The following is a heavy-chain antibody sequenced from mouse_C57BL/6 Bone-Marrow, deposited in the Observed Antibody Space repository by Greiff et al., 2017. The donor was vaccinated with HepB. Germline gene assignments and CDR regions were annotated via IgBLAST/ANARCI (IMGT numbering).Heavy chain of an antibody. Sequence: EVKLQESGPGLVKPSQSLSLTCSVPGYSITSGYYWNWIRQFPGNKLEWMGYISYDGSNNYNPSLKNRISITRDTSKNQFFLKLNSVTTEDTATYYCANDYGLVSWFAYWGQGTLVTVSA. CDR1: GYSITSGYY. J-gene: IGHJ3*01. V-gene: IGHV3-6*01. CDR3: ANDYGLVSWFAY. D-gene: IGHD2-4*01. CDR2: ISYDGSN.